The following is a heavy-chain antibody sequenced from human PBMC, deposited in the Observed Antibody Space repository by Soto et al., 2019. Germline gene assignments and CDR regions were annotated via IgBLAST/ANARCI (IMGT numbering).Heavy chain of an antibody. J-gene: IGHJ5*02. V-gene: IGHV3-23*01. CDR1: GFTFSSYA. CDR2: VSGSGGST. CDR3: VRGSGGGLFDP. D-gene: IGHD2-15*01. Sequence: CLRLSGAASGFTFSSYAMSWVRQAPGRRLAGVSAVSGSGGSTYYADSVKARFTISRDNAXXXLXXXMXSXXAEDTATYYCVRGSGGGLFDPWGQGTMGTVSS.